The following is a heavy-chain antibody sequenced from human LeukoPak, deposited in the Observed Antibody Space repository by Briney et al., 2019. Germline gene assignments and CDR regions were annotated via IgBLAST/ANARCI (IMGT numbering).Heavy chain of an antibody. Sequence: SVKVSCKASGYTFTGYYMHWVRQAPGQGLEWMGGIIPIFGTADYAHKFQGRVTITTDESTTTAYMELSSLRSEDTAVYYCARAIVVAANYYYSMDVWGKGTTVTVSS. J-gene: IGHJ6*03. CDR3: ARAIVVAANYYYSMDV. CDR2: IIPIFGTA. V-gene: IGHV1-69*05. CDR1: GYTFTGYY. D-gene: IGHD6-19*01.